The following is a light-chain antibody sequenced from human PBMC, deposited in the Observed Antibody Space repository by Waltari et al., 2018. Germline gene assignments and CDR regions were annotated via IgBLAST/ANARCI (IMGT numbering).Light chain of an antibody. CDR1: ESVSRY. V-gene: IGKV3-11*01. Sequence: IVLTQSQATLSLLAGERANLSCRASESVSRYLGWYQQKPGQAPRILIYDTSIRATGVPARFIGSGYGTDFTLTISSLEPEDFALYFCQQRSLWPLTFGGGTKVEI. CDR2: DTS. J-gene: IGKJ4*01. CDR3: QQRSLWPLT.